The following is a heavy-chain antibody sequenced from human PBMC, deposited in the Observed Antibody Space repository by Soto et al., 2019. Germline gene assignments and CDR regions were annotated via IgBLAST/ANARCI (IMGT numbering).Heavy chain of an antibody. CDR1: GFTLSSYA. Sequence: EVQMLESGGGLVQPGRSLRLSCAASGFTLSSYALSWVRQAPGKGLEWVSGISGSGDFTFDADSVRGRFTISRDNSMNTLYLQMNSLRVEDTAVYYCARGPTIFGVGVDAFDIWGQGTMATVSS. CDR2: ISGSGDFT. CDR3: ARGPTIFGVGVDAFDI. J-gene: IGHJ3*02. V-gene: IGHV3-23*01. D-gene: IGHD3-3*01.